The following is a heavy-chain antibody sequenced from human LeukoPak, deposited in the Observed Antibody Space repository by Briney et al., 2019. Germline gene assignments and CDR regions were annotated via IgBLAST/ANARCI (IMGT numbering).Heavy chain of an antibody. J-gene: IGHJ4*02. V-gene: IGHV3-23*01. CDR2: ISGSGSST. Sequence: GGSLRLSCAASGFTFSSYAMSWVRQAPGKGLEWVSDISGSGSSTYYADSVKGRFTISRDNSKNTLYLQMNSLRAEDTAVYYCATDPDVFDYWGQGTLVTVSS. CDR3: ATDPDVFDY. D-gene: IGHD1-14*01. CDR1: GFTFSSYA.